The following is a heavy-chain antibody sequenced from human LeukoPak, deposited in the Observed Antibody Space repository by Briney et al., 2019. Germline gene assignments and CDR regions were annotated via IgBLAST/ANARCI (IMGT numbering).Heavy chain of an antibody. CDR3: ARDYGRSRDYGMDV. D-gene: IGHD3-10*01. V-gene: IGHV3-74*01. Sequence: AGGSLGLYCAASELTPSNYWMNWVRHAPGKGLVWVSRINAYGSSATYAESVKGRFTIYRDTALYTLYLQMNHLRTEYTAMYFCARDYGRSRDYGMDVWGQGTTGTGSA. J-gene: IGHJ6*01. CDR1: ELTPSNYW. CDR2: INAYGSSA.